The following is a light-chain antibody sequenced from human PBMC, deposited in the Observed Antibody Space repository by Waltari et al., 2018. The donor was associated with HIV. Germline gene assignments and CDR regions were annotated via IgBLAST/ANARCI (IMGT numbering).Light chain of an antibody. Sequence: QSALTQPASVYGSPGQSITISCTRTSSDVATYTIVSWYQQHPGKAPKLMIYEVSKRPSGVSDRFSGSKSGDTASLTISGLQAEDEADYYCCSYVSNVIFGGGTKLTVL. CDR3: CSYVSNVI. CDR1: SSDVATYTI. CDR2: EVS. V-gene: IGLV2-23*02. J-gene: IGLJ2*01.